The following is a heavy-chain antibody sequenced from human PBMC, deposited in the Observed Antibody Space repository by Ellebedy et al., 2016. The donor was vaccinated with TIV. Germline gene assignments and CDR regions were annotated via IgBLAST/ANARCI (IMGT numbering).Heavy chain of an antibody. J-gene: IGHJ4*02. Sequence: GESLKISCAASGFTFSSYAMHWVRQAPGKGLEWVAVISYDGSNKYYADSVKGRFTISRDNSKNTLYLQMNSLRAEDTAVFYCARDHQLELDYWGQGTLVTVSS. CDR2: ISYDGSNK. CDR1: GFTFSSYA. V-gene: IGHV3-30-3*01. CDR3: ARDHQLELDY. D-gene: IGHD1-7*01.